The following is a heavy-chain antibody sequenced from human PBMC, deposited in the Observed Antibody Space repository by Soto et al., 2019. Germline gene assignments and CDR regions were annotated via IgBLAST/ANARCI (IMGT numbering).Heavy chain of an antibody. D-gene: IGHD3-9*01. J-gene: IGHJ4*02. CDR3: AKVLTGYYYYFEY. CDR2: VGGSGENT. V-gene: IGHV3-23*01. CDR1: GFTFRSYA. Sequence: PGGSLRLSCAASGFTFRSYAMIWVRQAPGKGLEWVSGVGGSGENTYYGDSVKGRFTISRDNSKNTVYLQISSLRAEDTAVYYCAKVLTGYYYYFEYWGQGTLVTVSA.